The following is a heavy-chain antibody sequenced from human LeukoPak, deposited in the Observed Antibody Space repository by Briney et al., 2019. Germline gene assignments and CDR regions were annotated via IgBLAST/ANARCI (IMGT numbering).Heavy chain of an antibody. J-gene: IGHJ4*02. V-gene: IGHV1-2*06. CDR1: GYTFTGYY. CDR2: ISPNSGGT. CDR3: ARDAGSSSRRYYFDY. Sequence: ASVKVSCKASGYTFTGYYMHWVRQAPGQGLEWMGRISPNSGGTNYAQKFQGRVTMTRDTSISTAYMELSRLRSDDTAVYYCARDAGSSSRRYYFDYWGQGTLVTVSS. D-gene: IGHD6-13*01.